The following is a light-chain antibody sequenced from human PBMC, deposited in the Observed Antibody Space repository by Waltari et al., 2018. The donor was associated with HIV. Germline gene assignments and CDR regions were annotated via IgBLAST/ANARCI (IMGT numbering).Light chain of an antibody. CDR2: RNN. CDR3: AAWEDSLWV. V-gene: IGLV1-47*01. CDR1: SSNIGSNY. Sequence: QSVLTQPPSASGTPGQRVTISCSGSSSNIGSNYVFWYQQLPGPAPKLLIYRNNDRPSGVPDRFSGSKSGTSASLAISGLRSDDEADYYCAAWEDSLWVFGGGTKLTV. J-gene: IGLJ3*02.